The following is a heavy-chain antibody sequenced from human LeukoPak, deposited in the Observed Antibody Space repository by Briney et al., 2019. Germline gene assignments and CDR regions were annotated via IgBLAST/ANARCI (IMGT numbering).Heavy chain of an antibody. J-gene: IGHJ4*02. CDR2: IYSGGST. D-gene: IGHD3-10*01. CDR3: ARDFGAGYFDY. Sequence: GGSLRLSCAASEFSVGSNYMTWVRQAPGKGLEWVSLIYSGGSTYYADSVKGRFTISRDNAKNSLYLQMNSLRAEDTAVYYCARDFGAGYFDYWGQGTLVTVSS. CDR1: EFSVGSNY. V-gene: IGHV3-66*01.